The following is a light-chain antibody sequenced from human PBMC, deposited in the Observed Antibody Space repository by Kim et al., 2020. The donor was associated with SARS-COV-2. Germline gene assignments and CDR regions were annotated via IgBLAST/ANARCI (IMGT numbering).Light chain of an antibody. J-gene: IGKJ2*03. V-gene: IGKV3D-20*01. CDR3: HQYIRSPHS. CDR1: ERVSSNY. CDR2: DAS. Sequence: WSPGESATLTCGPNERVSSNYLAWYQHKPGQSPRLLIHDASNRATGIPDRFSGSGSGMDFTLTISRLEPEDFVVYYCHQYIRSPHSFGQGTKLEI.